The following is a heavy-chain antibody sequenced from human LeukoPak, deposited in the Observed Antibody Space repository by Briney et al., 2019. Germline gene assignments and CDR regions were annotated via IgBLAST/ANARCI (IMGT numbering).Heavy chain of an antibody. Sequence: KPSETLSLTCAVYGGSFSGYYWSWIRQPPGKGLEWIGEINHSGSTNYNPSLKSRVTISVDTSKNQFSLKLSSVTAADTAVYYCARHSGYSSSWNYYYYYYMDVWGKGTTVTISS. D-gene: IGHD6-13*01. V-gene: IGHV4-34*01. CDR1: GGSFSGYY. CDR2: INHSGST. CDR3: ARHSGYSSSWNYYYYYYMDV. J-gene: IGHJ6*03.